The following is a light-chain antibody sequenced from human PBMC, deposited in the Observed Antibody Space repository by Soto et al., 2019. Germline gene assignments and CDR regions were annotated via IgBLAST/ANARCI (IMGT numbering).Light chain of an antibody. J-gene: IGLJ1*01. V-gene: IGLV2-14*01. CDR2: EVR. CDR3: TSYTTSSTLYV. CDR1: SSDVGDYNY. Sequence: QSVLTQPASVSGSPGQPITISCTGTSSDVGDYNYVSWYQQHPGKAPKLLIFEVRHRPSGVSNRFSGSKSANTASLTISGLQAEDEADYYCTSYTTSSTLYVFGTGTKVTVL.